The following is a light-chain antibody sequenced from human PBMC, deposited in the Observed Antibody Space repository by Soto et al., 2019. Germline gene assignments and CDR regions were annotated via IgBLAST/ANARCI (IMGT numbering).Light chain of an antibody. V-gene: IGKV3-15*01. CDR3: QQYNTWPPVT. CDR2: GAS. J-gene: IGKJ5*01. Sequence: EIVMTQSPATLSVSPGERVSLSCRASKSVSSNLAWYQQKPGQAPRLLIYGASTRATGIPARFSGSGSGTDFTLTISSLQSEDFAVYCCQQYNTWPPVTFGQGTRLEI. CDR1: KSVSSN.